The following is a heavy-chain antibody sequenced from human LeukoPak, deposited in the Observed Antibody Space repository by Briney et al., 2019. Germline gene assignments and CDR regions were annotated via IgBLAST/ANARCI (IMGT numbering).Heavy chain of an antibody. CDR2: ISGSGGST. CDR1: GFTFSSYT. Sequence: GGSLRLSCAASGFTFSSYTMSWVRQAPGKGLEWVSAISGSGGSTYYADSVKGRFTISRDNAKNSLSLQMNSLRAEDTAVYYCARGLPFDSWGQGTLVTVSS. V-gene: IGHV3-23*01. J-gene: IGHJ4*02. CDR3: ARGLPFDS.